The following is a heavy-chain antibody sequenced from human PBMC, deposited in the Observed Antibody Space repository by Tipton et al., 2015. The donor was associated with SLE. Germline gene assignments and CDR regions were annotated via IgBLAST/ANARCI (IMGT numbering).Heavy chain of an antibody. V-gene: IGHV4-39*07. CDR3: ARGGGGSYRWFDP. Sequence: LRLSCTVSGGSISSSSYYWGWIRQPPGKGLEWIGEINHSGSTNYNPSLKSRVTISVDTSKNQFSLKLSSVTAADTAVYYCARGGGGSYRWFDPWGQGTLVTVSS. CDR1: GGSISSSSYY. CDR2: INHSGST. J-gene: IGHJ5*02. D-gene: IGHD2-15*01.